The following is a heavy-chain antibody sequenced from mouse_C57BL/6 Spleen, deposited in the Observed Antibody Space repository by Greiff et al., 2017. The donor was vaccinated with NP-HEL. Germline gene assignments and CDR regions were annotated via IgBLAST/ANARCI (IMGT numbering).Heavy chain of an antibody. D-gene: IGHD1-1*01. Sequence: VQLQQSGAELVRPGASVTLSCQASGYTFTDYEMHWVKQTPVHGLEWIGAIDPETGGTAYNQKFKGKAILTADKSSSTAYMELRSLTSEDSAVYYCTRWYYGSSYGFDYWGQGTTLTVSS. J-gene: IGHJ2*01. CDR1: GYTFTDYE. CDR3: TRWYYGSSYGFDY. CDR2: IDPETGGT. V-gene: IGHV1-15*01.